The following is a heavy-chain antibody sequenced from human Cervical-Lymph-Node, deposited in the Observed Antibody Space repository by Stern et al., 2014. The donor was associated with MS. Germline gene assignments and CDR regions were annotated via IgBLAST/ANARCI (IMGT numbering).Heavy chain of an antibody. CDR1: GASISTDNW. J-gene: IGHJ4*02. D-gene: IGHD2-2*01. CDR3: ARDFEFQLLCD. V-gene: IGHV4-4*02. Sequence: QLQLQESAPGLVKPSGTLSLTCAVSGASISTDNWWSWVRQPPGKGLEWIGEVYHSGSANYNPSLKSRVTMSVDESKNQFSLRLTSVTAADTAVYYCARDFEFQLLCDWGQGALVTLSS. CDR2: VYHSGSA.